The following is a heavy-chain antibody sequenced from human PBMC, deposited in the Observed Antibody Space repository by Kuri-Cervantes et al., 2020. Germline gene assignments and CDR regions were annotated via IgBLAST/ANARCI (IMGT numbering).Heavy chain of an antibody. CDR2: ISYDGSNK. J-gene: IGHJ4*02. V-gene: IGHV3-30*18. CDR3: ANGHDTNCYNN. Sequence: GESLKISCAASGFTFSSYGMHWVRQAPGKGLEWVAVISYDGSNKYYADSVKGRFTISRDNSKNTLYLQMNSLRAEDTAVYYCANGHDTNCYNNWGQGTLVTVSS. D-gene: IGHD2-2*02. CDR1: GFTFSSYG.